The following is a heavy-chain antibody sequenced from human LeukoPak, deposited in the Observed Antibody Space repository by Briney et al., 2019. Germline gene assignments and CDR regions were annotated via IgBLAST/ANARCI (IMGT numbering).Heavy chain of an antibody. J-gene: IGHJ4*02. D-gene: IGHD5-24*01. Sequence: WASVKVSCKASGGTFSSYAISWVRQAPGQGLEWMGGIIPIFGTANYAQKFQGRVTITADESTSTAYMELSSLRSEDTAVYYCASSIEMATTKGFFDYWGQGTLVTVSS. CDR3: ASSIEMATTKGFFDY. CDR2: IIPIFGTA. CDR1: GGTFSSYA. V-gene: IGHV1-69*13.